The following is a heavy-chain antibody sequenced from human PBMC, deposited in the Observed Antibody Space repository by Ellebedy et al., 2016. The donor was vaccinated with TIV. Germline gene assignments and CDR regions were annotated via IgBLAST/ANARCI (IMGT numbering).Heavy chain of an antibody. J-gene: IGHJ6*03. CDR3: ARSYYDKSGYLKYYYYYLDV. V-gene: IGHV1-18*01. D-gene: IGHD3-22*01. CDR2: LNPYNGKT. Sequence: ASVKVSCXASGYTFTDYGISWVRQAPGQGLKWMGWLNPYNGKTEYAEDLQGRVTVTTDTSASTVYMELRSLRSDDTAVYYCARSYYDKSGYLKYYYYYLDVWGTGTTATVSS. CDR1: GYTFTDYG.